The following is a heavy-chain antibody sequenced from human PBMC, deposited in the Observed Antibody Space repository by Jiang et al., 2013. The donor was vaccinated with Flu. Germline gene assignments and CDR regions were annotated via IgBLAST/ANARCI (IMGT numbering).Heavy chain of an antibody. Sequence: QLVESGGGLVQPGGSLRLSCAASGFPFGTYAMSWVRQAPGKGLEWVSAISGDGVHTFYADSVKGRFTISRDQSTTSLSLQINSLRADDTAVYYCAKMDYYASGAYSYLDFWGQGTLVAVSS. CDR3: AKMDYYASGAYSYLDF. D-gene: IGHD3-10*01. J-gene: IGHJ4*02. CDR2: ISGDGVHT. V-gene: IGHV3-23*04. CDR1: GFPFGTYA.